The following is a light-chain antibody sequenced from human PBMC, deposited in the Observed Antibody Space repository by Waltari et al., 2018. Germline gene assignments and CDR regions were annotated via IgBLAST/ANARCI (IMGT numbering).Light chain of an antibody. Sequence: QSALTQPRSVSGSPGPSVTIPCPGTSSDVGGSKFVSWYQQHPGKAPKLMISDVTQRPSGVPGRFSGSKSGTTASLTISGLQAEDEAEYYCCSYAGGSYVFGTGTKVTVL. J-gene: IGLJ1*01. CDR3: CSYAGGSYV. V-gene: IGLV2-11*01. CDR2: DVT. CDR1: SSDVGGSKF.